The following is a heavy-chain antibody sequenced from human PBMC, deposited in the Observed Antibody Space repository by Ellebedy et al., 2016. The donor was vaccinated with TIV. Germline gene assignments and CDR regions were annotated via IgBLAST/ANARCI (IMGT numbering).Heavy chain of an antibody. V-gene: IGHV3-23*01. Sequence: GESLKISCAASGFIISGDWMSWVRQAPGKGLEWVSSISGSGGNTYYADSVKGRFTISRDNAKNSVDLQMNTLRAEDTAVYYCATTLNYGGNCFFDNWGQGTLVTVSS. CDR1: GFIISGDW. D-gene: IGHD4-23*01. J-gene: IGHJ4*02. CDR2: ISGSGGNT. CDR3: ATTLNYGGNCFFDN.